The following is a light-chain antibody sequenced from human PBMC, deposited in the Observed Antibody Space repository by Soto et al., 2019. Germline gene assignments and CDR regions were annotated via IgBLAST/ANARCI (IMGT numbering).Light chain of an antibody. CDR2: HTS. V-gene: IGKV3-11*01. J-gene: IGKJ1*01. CDR1: QTVNSR. CDR3: QQYGSWT. Sequence: EIVLTQSPATLSSSPGERATLSCRASQTVNSRLAWYQHKPGQAPRLPIYHTSNRATGIPARFSGSGSGTDFTLTISRLEPEDFAVYYCQQYGSWTFGQGTKVDI.